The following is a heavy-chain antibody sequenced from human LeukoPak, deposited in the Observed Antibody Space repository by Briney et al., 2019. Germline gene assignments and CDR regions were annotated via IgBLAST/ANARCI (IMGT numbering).Heavy chain of an antibody. CDR2: INPSGGST. D-gene: IGHD3-10*01. V-gene: IGHV1-46*01. CDR1: GYTFTSYD. CDR3: ARGTMVGDWFDP. J-gene: IGHJ5*02. Sequence: GASVKVSCKASGYTFTSYDINWVRQATGQGLEWMGIINPSGGSTSYAQKFQGRVTMTRDTSTSTVYMELSSLRSEDTAVYYCARGTMVGDWFDPWGQGTLVTVSS.